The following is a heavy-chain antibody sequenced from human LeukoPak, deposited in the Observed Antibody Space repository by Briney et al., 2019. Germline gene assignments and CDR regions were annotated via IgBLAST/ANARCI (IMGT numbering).Heavy chain of an antibody. CDR3: ARDLKNSGYDSLDY. V-gene: IGHV1-2*02. CDR1: GYTFTDYY. J-gene: IGHJ4*02. CDR2: INPNSGGT. Sequence: ASVKVSCKASGYTFTDYYMHWVRQAPGQGLEWMGWINPNSGGTNYAQKFQGGVTMTRDTSISTAYMELSRLRSDDTAAYYCARDLKNSGYDSLDYWGQGTLVTVSS. D-gene: IGHD5-12*01.